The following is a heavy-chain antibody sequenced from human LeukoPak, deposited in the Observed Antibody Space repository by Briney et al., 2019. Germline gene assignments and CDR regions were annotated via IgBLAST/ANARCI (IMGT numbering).Heavy chain of an antibody. J-gene: IGHJ3*02. V-gene: IGHV1-8*01. CDR1: GYTFTNHD. CDR3: ARDGERAFDI. D-gene: IGHD4-17*01. Sequence: ASVQVSCKASGYTFTNHDINWVRQAAGQGLEWMGWMNPGTGKTGYARNFQGRVTMTRSSSISTAYLELRSLRSEDTAVYYCARDGERAFDIWGRGTKVTVSS. CDR2: MNPGTGKT.